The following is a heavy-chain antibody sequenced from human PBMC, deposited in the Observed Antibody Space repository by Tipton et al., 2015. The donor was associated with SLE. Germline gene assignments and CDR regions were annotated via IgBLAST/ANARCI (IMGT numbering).Heavy chain of an antibody. CDR1: GGSLSGYY. CDR2: INHSGIT. Sequence: TLSLTCAVYGGSLSGYYCSWVRPPPGKGVEGVGEINHSGITNYNPSLKRRVTISVDTSKNQFSLKLNSLTAADTAVYYCARGLYGDEPGYWGQGTLVTVSS. J-gene: IGHJ4*02. D-gene: IGHD4-17*01. CDR3: ARGLYGDEPGY. V-gene: IGHV4-34*01.